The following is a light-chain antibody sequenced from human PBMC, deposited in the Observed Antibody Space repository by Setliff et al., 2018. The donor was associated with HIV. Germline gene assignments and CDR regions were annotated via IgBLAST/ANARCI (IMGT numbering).Light chain of an antibody. Sequence: EILMTQSPATLSVSPGEGATLSCRASHNIGRNLAWYQQKPGHPPRLLIYGASARATGLPARFSGSGSGTDFTLTISSLQSEDFAVYYCQQYNHWPRTFGQGTKVDIK. CDR1: HNIGRN. J-gene: IGKJ1*01. CDR3: QQYNHWPRT. V-gene: IGKV3-15*01. CDR2: GAS.